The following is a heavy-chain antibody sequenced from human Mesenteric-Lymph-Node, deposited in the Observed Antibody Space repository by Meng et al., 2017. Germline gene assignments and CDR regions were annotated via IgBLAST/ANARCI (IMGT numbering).Heavy chain of an antibody. CDR1: GYTFTSYD. Sequence: ASVKVSCKASGYTFTSYDINWVRQATGQGLEWMGWMNPNSGNTGCAQKFQGRVTMTRNTSISTAYMELSSLRSEDTAVYYCARYCSSTSCSYFYYYYGMDVWGQGTTVTVSS. CDR3: ARYCSSTSCSYFYYYYGMDV. J-gene: IGHJ6*02. D-gene: IGHD2-2*01. CDR2: MNPNSGNT. V-gene: IGHV1-8*01.